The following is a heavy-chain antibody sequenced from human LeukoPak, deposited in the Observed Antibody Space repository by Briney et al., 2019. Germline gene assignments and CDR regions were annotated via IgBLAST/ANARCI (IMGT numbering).Heavy chain of an antibody. D-gene: IGHD1-7*01. V-gene: IGHV4-34*01. Sequence: GSLRLSCAASEFSVGSNYMTWIRQAPGKGLEWIGKVNHSGGTNYNPSLKSRVTMSVDTSKNQFSLKLSSVTAADTAIYYCAACISATWAIDSWGQGTLVTVSS. CDR2: VNHSGGT. J-gene: IGHJ4*02. CDR3: AACISATWAIDS. CDR1: EFSVGSNY.